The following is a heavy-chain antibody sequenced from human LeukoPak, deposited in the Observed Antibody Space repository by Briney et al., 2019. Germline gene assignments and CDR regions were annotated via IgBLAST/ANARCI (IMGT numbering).Heavy chain of an antibody. CDR1: GFTFSSYW. D-gene: IGHD3-16*01. V-gene: IGHV3-7*01. J-gene: IGHJ6*04. Sequence: GGSLRLSCAASGFTFSSYWMHWVRQAPGKGLEWVANINQDGSEKYYVDSVKGRLTISRDNAKNSLYLQVNNLRAEDTAVYFCAKSTRAVMAMMDVWGKGTTVTVSS. CDR2: INQDGSEK. CDR3: AKSTRAVMAMMDV.